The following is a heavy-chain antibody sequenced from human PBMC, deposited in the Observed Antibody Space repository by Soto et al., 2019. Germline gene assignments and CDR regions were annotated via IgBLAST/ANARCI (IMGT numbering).Heavy chain of an antibody. D-gene: IGHD3-9*01. CDR3: ARDTDILTGSEAGGAFDV. V-gene: IGHV4-31*03. CDR1: GGSINRGGYY. Sequence: PSETLSLPCTVSGGSINRGGYYWSWIGQHPAEGLEWIGYIHYSGSAYYNPSLKNRASIAVDTSKNQLSLKVSSVTAADTAVYYCARDTDILTGSEAGGAFDVCGQGTMVTVS. J-gene: IGHJ3*01. CDR2: IHYSGSA.